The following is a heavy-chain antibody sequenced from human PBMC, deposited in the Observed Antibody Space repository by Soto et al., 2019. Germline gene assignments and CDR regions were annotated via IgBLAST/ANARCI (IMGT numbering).Heavy chain of an antibody. CDR2: INPSGGST. D-gene: IGHD4-4*01. J-gene: IGHJ4*02. V-gene: IGHV1-46*01. CDR3: ARGRSVTPARAANNFDY. Sequence: GPSVKVSCKASGYTFTSYYMHWVRQAPGQGLEWMGIINPSGGSTSYAQKFQGRVTMTRDTSTSTVYMELSSLRSEDTAVYYCARGRSVTPARAANNFDYWGQGTLVTVSS. CDR1: GYTFTSYY.